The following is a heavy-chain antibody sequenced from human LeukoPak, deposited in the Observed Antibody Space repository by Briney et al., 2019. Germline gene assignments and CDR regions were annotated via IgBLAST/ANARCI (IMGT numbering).Heavy chain of an antibody. V-gene: IGHV3-30-3*02. CDR3: AKKRPGDTLASFDY. J-gene: IGHJ4*02. CDR2: ISYDGRNK. Sequence: SGGSLRLSCAASGFTFNNYSMHWVRQAPGKVLEWVADISYDGRNKYYADSVKGRFTISRDNSKNTLYLQMNSLTAEDTAVYYCAKKRPGDTLASFDYWGQGTLVTVSS. D-gene: IGHD2-2*02. CDR1: GFTFNNYS.